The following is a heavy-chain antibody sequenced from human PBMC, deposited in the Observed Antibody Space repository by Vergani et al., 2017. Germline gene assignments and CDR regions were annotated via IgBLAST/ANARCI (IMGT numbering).Heavy chain of an antibody. J-gene: IGHJ6*02. CDR1: GFTFSNAW. V-gene: IGHV3-15*01. CDR3: TPPPIAAAGTGWGRLYYGMDV. CDR2: IKSKTDGGTT. D-gene: IGHD6-13*01. Sequence: EVQLVESGGGLVKPGGSLRLSCAASGFTFSNAWMSWVRQAPGKGLEWVGRIKSKTDGGTTDYAAPVKGRFTISRDDSKNTLYLQMNSLKTEDTAVYYCTPPPIAAAGTGWGRLYYGMDVWGQGTTVTVPS.